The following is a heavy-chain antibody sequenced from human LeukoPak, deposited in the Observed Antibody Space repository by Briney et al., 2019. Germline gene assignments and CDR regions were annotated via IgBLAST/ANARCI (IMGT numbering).Heavy chain of an antibody. Sequence: GGSLRLSCGASGFTFSSYWIHWVRQAPGKGLVWVSRINSDGSSTSYADSVKGRFTISRDNAKNTLYLQMDSLRAEDTAVYFCTRTEYSGSYFDNWGQGTLVTVSS. CDR3: TRTEYSGSYFDN. D-gene: IGHD1-26*01. CDR2: INSDGSST. J-gene: IGHJ4*02. V-gene: IGHV3-74*01. CDR1: GFTFSSYW.